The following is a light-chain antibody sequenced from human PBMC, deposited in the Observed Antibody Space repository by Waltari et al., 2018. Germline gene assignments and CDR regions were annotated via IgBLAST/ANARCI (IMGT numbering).Light chain of an antibody. CDR3: QQRSDWPPSIT. CDR2: DAS. CDR1: QSVGKF. V-gene: IGKV3-11*01. J-gene: IGKJ5*01. Sequence: EVVLTQSPVTLSLSPGERATLSCRASQSVGKFLAWYQKKPGQAPRLLIYDASNRATGIQVTFSGSGSGTDFTLTISSVQPEDFALYFCQQRSDWPPSITFGQGTRLEI.